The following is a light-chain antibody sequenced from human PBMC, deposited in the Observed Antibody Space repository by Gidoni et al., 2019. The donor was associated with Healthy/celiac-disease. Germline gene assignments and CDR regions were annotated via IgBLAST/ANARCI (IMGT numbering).Light chain of an antibody. V-gene: IGKV3-11*01. CDR2: DAS. CDR3: QQSSNWPPT. Sequence: EIVFTQSPATLSLSPGDRATLSCRASQIVSSYLAWYQQKPGQAPRLLIYDASNRATGIPARFSGSGSGTDFTLTISSLEPEDFAVYYCQQSSNWPPTVGQGTRLEIK. J-gene: IGKJ5*01. CDR1: QIVSSY.